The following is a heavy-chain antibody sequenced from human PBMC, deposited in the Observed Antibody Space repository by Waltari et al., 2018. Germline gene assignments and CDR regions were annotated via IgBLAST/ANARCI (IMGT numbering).Heavy chain of an antibody. Sequence: QLQLQESGPGLVKPSETVSLTCTVSGGSIRSVAYSWGWVRQPPGKGLEFIASIFYSGAMYYNPSLESRVTISVDTSKNQFSLELTSVTDADTAVYYCARQDYYYVKGYFDLWGRGTLVTVSS. CDR3: ARQDYYYVKGYFDL. J-gene: IGHJ2*01. CDR1: GGSIRSVAYS. CDR2: IFYSGAM. D-gene: IGHD3-22*01. V-gene: IGHV4-39*01.